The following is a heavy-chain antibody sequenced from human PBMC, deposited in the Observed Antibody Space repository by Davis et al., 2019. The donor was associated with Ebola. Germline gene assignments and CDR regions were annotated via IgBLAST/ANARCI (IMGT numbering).Heavy chain of an antibody. CDR3: ARLVMGYSCFDY. CDR1: GGSISSYY. Sequence: GSLRLSCTVSGGSISSYYWSWIRQPPGKGLEWIGYIYYSGSTNYNPSLKSRVTISVDTSKNQFSLKLSSVTAADTAVYYCARLVMGYSCFDYWGQGTLVTVSS. D-gene: IGHD4-11*01. J-gene: IGHJ4*02. CDR2: IYYSGST. V-gene: IGHV4-59*08.